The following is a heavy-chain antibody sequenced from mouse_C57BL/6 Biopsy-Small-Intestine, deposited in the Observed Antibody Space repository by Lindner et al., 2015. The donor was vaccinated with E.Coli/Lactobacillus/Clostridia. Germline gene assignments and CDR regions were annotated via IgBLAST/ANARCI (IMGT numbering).Heavy chain of an antibody. V-gene: IGHV10-1*01. CDR1: GFSFNTYA. CDR2: IRSKSNNYAT. Sequence: QLQESGGGLVQPKGSLKLSCAASGFSFNTYAMNWVRQAPGKGLEWVARIRSKSNNYATYYADSVKDRFTISRDDSESMLYLQMNNLKTEDTAMYYCVRNSNFFYAMDYWGQGTSVTVSS. CDR3: VRNSNFFYAMDY. J-gene: IGHJ4*01. D-gene: IGHD2-5*01.